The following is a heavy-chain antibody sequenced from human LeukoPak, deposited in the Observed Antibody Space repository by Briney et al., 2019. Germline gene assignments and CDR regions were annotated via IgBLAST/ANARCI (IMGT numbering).Heavy chain of an antibody. J-gene: IGHJ4*02. CDR2: ISYDGSNK. CDR3: ARALAVAAPFDY. Sequence: GGSLRLSCAASGFTFSSYAMHWVRQAPGKGLEWVAVISYDGSNKYYADSVKGRFTISRDNSKNTLYLQMNSLRAEDTAVYYCARALAVAAPFDYWGQGTLVTVSS. V-gene: IGHV3-30-3*01. CDR1: GFTFSSYA. D-gene: IGHD6-13*01.